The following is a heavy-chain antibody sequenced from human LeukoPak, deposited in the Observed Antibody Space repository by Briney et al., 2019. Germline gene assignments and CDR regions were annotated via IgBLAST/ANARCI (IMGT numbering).Heavy chain of an antibody. CDR2: ISTSGTII. V-gene: IGHV3-48*03. D-gene: IGHD5-18*01. CDR1: GFNFSSYE. Sequence: PGGSLRLSCAASGFNFSSYEMNWVRQAPGKGLEWVSYISTSGTIIDYADSVKGRFTISSDNAKNSLYLQMNSLRAEDTAVYYCARDSGHVDTAMAHDYWGQGTLVTVSS. CDR3: ARDSGHVDTAMAHDY. J-gene: IGHJ4*02.